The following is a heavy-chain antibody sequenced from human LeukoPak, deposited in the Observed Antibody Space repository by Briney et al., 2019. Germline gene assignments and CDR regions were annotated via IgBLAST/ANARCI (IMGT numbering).Heavy chain of an antibody. CDR2: INPSGGST. CDR3: ARGDRRPDKFGELRPFDY. D-gene: IGHD3-10*01. V-gene: IGHV1-46*01. Sequence: ASVKVSCKASGYTFTSYYMHWVRQAPGQGLEWMGLINPSGGSTSYAQKFQGRVTMTRDTSTSTVYMELSSLRSEDTAVYYCARGDRRPDKFGELRPFDYWGQGTLVTVSS. J-gene: IGHJ4*02. CDR1: GYTFTSYY.